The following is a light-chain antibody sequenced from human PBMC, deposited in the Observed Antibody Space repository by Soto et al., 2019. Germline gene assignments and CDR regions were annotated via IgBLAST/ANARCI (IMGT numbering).Light chain of an antibody. CDR3: SSYAGSHNVV. J-gene: IGLJ2*01. CDR1: SSDVGAYNY. CDR2: EVN. V-gene: IGLV2-8*01. Sequence: QSALTQPPAASGSPGQSVTISCTGTSSDVGAYNYVSWYQQHPGKAPKLIIYEVNERPSGVPDRFSGSKSGNTASLTVSGLQAEDEADYFCSSYAGSHNVVFGGGTKLNVL.